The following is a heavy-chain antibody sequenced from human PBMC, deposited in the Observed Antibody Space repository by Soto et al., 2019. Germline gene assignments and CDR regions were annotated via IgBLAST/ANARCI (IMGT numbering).Heavy chain of an antibody. J-gene: IGHJ4*02. CDR1: GYSFTSYW. D-gene: IGHD5-18*01. CDR3: ARHFSGVAPSHANTAMVS. CDR2: IDPSDSYT. Sequence: EVQLVQSGAEVKKPGESLRISCKGSGYSFTSYWISWVRQMPGKGLEWMGRIDPSDSYTNYSPSFQGHVTISADKSISTAYLQWSSLKASDTAMYYCARHFSGVAPSHANTAMVSWGQGTLVTVSS. V-gene: IGHV5-10-1*03.